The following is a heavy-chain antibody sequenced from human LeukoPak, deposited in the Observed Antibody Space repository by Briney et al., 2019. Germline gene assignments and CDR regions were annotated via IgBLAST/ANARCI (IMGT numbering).Heavy chain of an antibody. CDR2: ISYDGSNK. D-gene: IGHD3-9*01. CDR1: GLTFSSYA. J-gene: IGHJ4*02. V-gene: IGHV3-30*04. CDR3: AREATYYDILTGYYNGPFDY. Sequence: GGSLRLSCAASGLTFSSYAMHWVRQAPGKGLEWVAVISYDGSNKYYADSVKGRFTISRDNSKNTLYLQMNSLRAEDTAVYYCAREATYYDILTGYYNGPFDYWGQGTLVTVSS.